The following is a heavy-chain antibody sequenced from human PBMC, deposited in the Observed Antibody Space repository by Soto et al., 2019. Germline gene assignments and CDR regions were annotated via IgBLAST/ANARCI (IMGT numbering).Heavy chain of an antibody. CDR1: GGSISSYY. CDR2: IYYSGST. CDR3: ARYTYSATSEFDY. Sequence: SETLSLTCTVSGGSISSYYWSWIRQPPGKGLEWIGYIYYSGSTNYNPSLQGRVTMTTDTSTSTAYMELRSLRSDDTAVYYCARYTYSATSEFDYWGQGTLVTVSS. V-gene: IGHV4-59*01. D-gene: IGHD5-18*01. J-gene: IGHJ4*02.